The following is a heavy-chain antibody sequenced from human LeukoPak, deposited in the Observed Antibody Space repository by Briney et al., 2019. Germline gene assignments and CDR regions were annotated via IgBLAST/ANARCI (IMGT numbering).Heavy chain of an antibody. J-gene: IGHJ4*02. CDR3: ARDGSDNWGLFDN. Sequence: SETLSLTCSVSGGSISGTSYCWGWIRQPPGKGPEWIGSHYHTGRIYHNPSLNSRVTISVDTSKNQFSLKLSSVTDADAAVYYCARDGSDNWGLFDNWGRGTLVTVSS. CDR1: GGSISGTSYC. CDR2: HYHTGRI. D-gene: IGHD1-1*01. V-gene: IGHV4-39*07.